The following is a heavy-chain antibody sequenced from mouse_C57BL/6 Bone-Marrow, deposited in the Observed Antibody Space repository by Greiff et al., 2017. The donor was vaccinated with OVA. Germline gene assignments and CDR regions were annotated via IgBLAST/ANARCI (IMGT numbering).Heavy chain of an antibody. CDR2: IDPSDSYT. J-gene: IGHJ2*01. CDR3: ARCHYGSSLFDY. V-gene: IGHV1-69*01. CDR1: GYTFTSYW. D-gene: IGHD1-1*01. Sequence: QVQLQQPGAELVMPGASVKLSCKASGYTFTSYWMHWVKQRPGQGLEWIGEIDPSDSYTNYTKKFKGKSTLTVDKSSSTAYMQISSLTSEDSAVYYCARCHYGSSLFDYWGQGNTLTVSA.